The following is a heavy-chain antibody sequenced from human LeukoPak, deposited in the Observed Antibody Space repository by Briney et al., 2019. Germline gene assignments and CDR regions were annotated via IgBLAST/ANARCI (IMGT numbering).Heavy chain of an antibody. V-gene: IGHV4-34*01. D-gene: IGHD2-2*01. Sequence: SETLSLTCAVYGGSFSGYYWSWIRQPPGKGLEWIGEINHSGSTNYNPSLKSRVTISVDTSKNQFSLKLSSVTAADTAVYYCARGLIVAVPAASISRIGHWFDPWGQGTLVTVSS. CDR2: INHSGST. CDR3: ARGLIVAVPAASISRIGHWFDP. CDR1: GGSFSGYY. J-gene: IGHJ5*02.